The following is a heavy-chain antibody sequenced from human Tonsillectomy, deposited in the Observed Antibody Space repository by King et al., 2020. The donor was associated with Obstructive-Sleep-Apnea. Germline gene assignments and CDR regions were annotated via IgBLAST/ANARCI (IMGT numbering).Heavy chain of an antibody. J-gene: IGHJ5*02. CDR1: GYTFTSYD. V-gene: IGHV1-8*01. CDR2: MNPNSGNT. CDR3: ARGGSYYDSRGYKHPNNWFDP. D-gene: IGHD3-22*01. Sequence: GQLVQSGAEVKKPGASVKVSCKASGYTFTSYDINWVRQATGQGLEWMGWMNPNSGNTGYAQKFQGRVTMTRKTSISTAYMELSSLRSEDTAVYYCARGGSYYDSRGYKHPNNWFDPWGQGTLVTVSS.